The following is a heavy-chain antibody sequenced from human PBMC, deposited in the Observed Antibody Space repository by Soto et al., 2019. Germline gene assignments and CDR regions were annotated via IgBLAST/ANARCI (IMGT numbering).Heavy chain of an antibody. D-gene: IGHD3-10*01. V-gene: IGHV3-74*01. Sequence: EVHLVESGGGLVQPGGSXXXXXXXXXXXXXXXXXXXVRQVPGKGLVWVSRMNSDGTTTNYADSVKGRFTISRDNAKDTLYPQMSSLWAEDTAVYYCARGPTGWFGYDYWGRGTLVTVSS. CDR2: MNSDGTTT. CDR1: XXXXXXXX. J-gene: IGHJ4*02. CDR3: ARGPTGWFGYDY.